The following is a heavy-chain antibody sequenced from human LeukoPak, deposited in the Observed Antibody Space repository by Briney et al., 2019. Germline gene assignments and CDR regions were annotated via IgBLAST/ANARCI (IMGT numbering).Heavy chain of an antibody. D-gene: IGHD3-16*01. V-gene: IGHV4-39*01. CDR3: ARLGWGDS. J-gene: IGHJ4*02. Sequence: SETLSLTCTVSGDSVSNDKYYWGWIRQPPGKGLEWIGSIYYSGSTYYNPSLNSRVTISVDTSKNQFSLKLSSVTAADTAVYCGARLGWGDSWGQGTLVTVSS. CDR2: IYYSGST. CDR1: GDSVSNDKYY.